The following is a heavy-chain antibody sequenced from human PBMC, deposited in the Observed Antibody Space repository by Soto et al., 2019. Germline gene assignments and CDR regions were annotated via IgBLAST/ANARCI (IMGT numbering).Heavy chain of an antibody. D-gene: IGHD4-17*01. CDR2: MNPNSGNT. V-gene: IGHV1-8*01. CDR1: GYTFTSYD. J-gene: IGHJ6*02. Sequence: QVQLVQSGAEVKKPGASVKVSCKASGYTFTSYDINWVRQATGQGLEWMGWMNPNSGNTGYAQKFQGRVTMTRNTSIRTAYMELGSLRSEDTAVYYCARGFEVTTYYYYYGMDVWGQGTTVTVSS. CDR3: ARGFEVTTYYYYYGMDV.